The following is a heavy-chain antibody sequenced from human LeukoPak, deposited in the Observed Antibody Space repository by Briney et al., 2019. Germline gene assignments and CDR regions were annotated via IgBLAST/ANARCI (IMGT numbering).Heavy chain of an antibody. CDR3: ASGLWFGELFSYYYYYYMDV. Sequence: SQTLSLTCTVSGGSISSGDYYWSWIRQPPGKGLEWIGYIYYGGSTYYNPSLKSRVTISVDTSKNQFSLKLSSVTAADTAVYYCASGLWFGELFSYYYYYYMDVWGKGTTVTVSS. D-gene: IGHD3-10*01. J-gene: IGHJ6*03. CDR1: GGSISSGDYY. CDR2: IYYGGST. V-gene: IGHV4-30-4*08.